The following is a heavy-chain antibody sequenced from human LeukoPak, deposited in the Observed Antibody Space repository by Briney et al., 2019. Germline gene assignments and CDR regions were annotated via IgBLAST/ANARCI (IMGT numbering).Heavy chain of an antibody. CDR2: ISSSSSTI. J-gene: IGHJ5*02. D-gene: IGHD4-17*01. Sequence: GGSLRLSCAASGFTFSSYSMNWVRQAPGKGLEWVSYISSSSSTIYYADSVKGRFTIFRDNAKNSLYLQMNSLRAEDTAVYYCARDRRDYGDYVGVWWFDPWGQGTLVTVSS. CDR1: GFTFSSYS. V-gene: IGHV3-48*01. CDR3: ARDRRDYGDYVGVWWFDP.